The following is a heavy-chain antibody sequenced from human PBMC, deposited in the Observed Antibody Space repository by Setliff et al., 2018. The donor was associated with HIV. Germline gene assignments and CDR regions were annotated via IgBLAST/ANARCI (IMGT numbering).Heavy chain of an antibody. V-gene: IGHV1-3*01. D-gene: IGHD5-12*01. CDR1: GYTFTSYS. J-gene: IGHJ4*02. CDR3: AREEMSMWLPEYFFDF. Sequence: ASVKVSCKASGYTFTSYSMHWVRQAPGQRLEWMGWFNAGNGNTKYSQKFQGRVTFTGDTSASTTYMELSSLRSEDTAVYYCAREEMSMWLPEYFFDFWGQGTLVTVSS. CDR2: FNAGNGNT.